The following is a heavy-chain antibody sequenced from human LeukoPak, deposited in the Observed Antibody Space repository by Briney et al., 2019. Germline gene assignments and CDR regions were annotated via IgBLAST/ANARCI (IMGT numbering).Heavy chain of an antibody. Sequence: PGGSLRLSCVASGFTLSYYGMNWVRQAPGKGLEWVSSISSSTSYMYYADSVKGRFAISRDNAMNSLYLQMISLRAEDTAVYYCARTRYCSGASCYWDFDYWGQGILVTVSS. CDR2: ISSSTSYM. CDR3: ARTRYCSGASCYWDFDY. D-gene: IGHD2-15*01. V-gene: IGHV3-21*01. J-gene: IGHJ4*02. CDR1: GFTLSYYG.